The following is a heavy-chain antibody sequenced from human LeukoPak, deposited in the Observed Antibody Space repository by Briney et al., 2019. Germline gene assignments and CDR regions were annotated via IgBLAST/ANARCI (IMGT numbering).Heavy chain of an antibody. Sequence: GGSLRLSCAASRFTFSNYAMSWVRQAPGKGLEWVSAISGSGGSTYYADSVKGRFTISRDNSKNTLYLQMNSLRAEDTAVYYCASIPGIRLRFFDYWGQGTLVTVSS. J-gene: IGHJ4*02. D-gene: IGHD1-14*01. CDR1: RFTFSNYA. V-gene: IGHV3-23*01. CDR3: ASIPGIRLRFFDY. CDR2: ISGSGGST.